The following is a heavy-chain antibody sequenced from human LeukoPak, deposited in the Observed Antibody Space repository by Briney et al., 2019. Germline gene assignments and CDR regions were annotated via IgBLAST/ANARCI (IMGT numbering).Heavy chain of an antibody. CDR2: IIPIFGTA. CDR1: GGTFSSYA. Sequence: SVKVSCKASGGTFSSYAISWVRQAPGQGLEWMGGIIPIFGTANYAQKFQGRVTITTDESTSTAYMELSSLGSEDTAAYYCARGEMATIKTGFDYWGQGTLVTVSS. D-gene: IGHD5-24*01. J-gene: IGHJ4*02. V-gene: IGHV1-69*05. CDR3: ARGEMATIKTGFDY.